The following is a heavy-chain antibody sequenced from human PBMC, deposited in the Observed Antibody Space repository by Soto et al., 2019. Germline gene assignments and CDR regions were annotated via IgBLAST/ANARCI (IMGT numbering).Heavy chain of an antibody. Sequence: QVQLVQSGAEVKKPGASVKVSCKASGYTFISYDINWVRQATGQGLEWMGWMNPNSGNTGYAQKFQGRVTMTRNTSISTAYMELSSLRSEDTAVYYCARFRYYYDSSGYYSWWFDPWGQGTLVTVSS. CDR1: GYTFISYD. CDR3: ARFRYYYDSSGYYSWWFDP. CDR2: MNPNSGNT. V-gene: IGHV1-8*01. J-gene: IGHJ5*02. D-gene: IGHD3-22*01.